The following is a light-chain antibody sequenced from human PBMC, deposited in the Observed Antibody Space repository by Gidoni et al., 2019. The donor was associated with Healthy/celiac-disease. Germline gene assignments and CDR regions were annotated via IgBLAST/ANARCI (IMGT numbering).Light chain of an antibody. CDR1: QSISSW. CDR2: KAS. V-gene: IGKV1-5*03. J-gene: IGKJ4*01. Sequence: DIQMTQSPSTLSASVGDRVTITCRASQSISSWLAWYQQKPGKAPKLLIYKASSLESGVPSRFSGSGSGTEFTLTISSLQPDDFATYYCQQYNSYSLTFGAXTKVEIK. CDR3: QQYNSYSLT.